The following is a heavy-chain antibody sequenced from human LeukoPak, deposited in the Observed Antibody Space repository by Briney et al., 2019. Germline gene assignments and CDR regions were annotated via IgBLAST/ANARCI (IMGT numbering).Heavy chain of an antibody. Sequence: GGSLRLSCAASGFTFSSYAMHWVRQAPGRGLEWVAVISYDGSNKYYTDSVKGRFTISRDNSKNTLYLQMNSLRAEDTAVYYCARDRHYYGSGSENWFDPWGQGTMVTVSS. CDR3: ARDRHYYGSGSENWFDP. D-gene: IGHD3-10*01. V-gene: IGHV3-30*04. CDR2: ISYDGSNK. J-gene: IGHJ5*02. CDR1: GFTFSSYA.